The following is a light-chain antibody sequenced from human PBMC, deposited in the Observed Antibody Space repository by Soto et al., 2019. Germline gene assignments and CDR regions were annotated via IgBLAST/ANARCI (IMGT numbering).Light chain of an antibody. CDR1: QSVSGY. Sequence: EIVLTQSPATLSLSPGERATLSCRASQSVSGYLAWYQQKPGQAPRLLIYGTSSRATGIPDRFSGSGSGTDFTLTISRLEPEDFAVYFCQRYGSSPLITFGQGTRLEI. V-gene: IGKV3-20*01. CDR2: GTS. CDR3: QRYGSSPLIT. J-gene: IGKJ5*01.